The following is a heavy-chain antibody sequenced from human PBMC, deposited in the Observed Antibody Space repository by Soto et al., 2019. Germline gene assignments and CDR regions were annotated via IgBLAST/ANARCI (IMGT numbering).Heavy chain of an antibody. J-gene: IGHJ5*02. Sequence: QMRLQESGGGLVKPSQTLSLTCAVSGGSISSGGYAWNWIRQPPGKGLEWIGYIYHSGYTSYNPSHKNRVTISVGKSKNQFSLTLSFVTDADTAFYYCARDSLTVNYFGPWGQGTLVTVSS. CDR3: ARDSLTVNYFGP. CDR2: IYHSGYT. CDR1: GGSISSGGYA. D-gene: IGHD1-7*01. V-gene: IGHV4-30-2*01.